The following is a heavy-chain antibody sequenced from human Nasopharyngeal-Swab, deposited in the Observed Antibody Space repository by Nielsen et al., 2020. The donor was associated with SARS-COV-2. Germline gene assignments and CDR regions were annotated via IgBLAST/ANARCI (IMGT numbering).Heavy chain of an antibody. CDR2: IPTDGSET. D-gene: IGHD4-17*01. CDR3: ARDAPAHYGAFY. V-gene: IGHV3-74*03. CDR1: GFSFSAYV. J-gene: IGHJ4*02. Sequence: GGSLRLSCAASGFSFSAYVMHWVRQVAGKGLVWVARIPTDGSETLYADSVKGRFSISRDSSKNTLYLQMDSLRGEDTAVYYCARDAPAHYGAFYWGRGTLVTVSS.